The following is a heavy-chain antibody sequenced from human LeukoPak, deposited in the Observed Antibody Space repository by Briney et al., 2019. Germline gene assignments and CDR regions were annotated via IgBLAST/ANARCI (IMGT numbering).Heavy chain of an antibody. J-gene: IGHJ6*04. CDR3: ARERNYDFWSGSQGPMDV. V-gene: IGHV4-38-2*02. CDR2: IYHSGST. Sequence: SETLSLTCAVSGYSISSGYYWGWIRQPPGKGLEWIGSIYHSGSTYYNPSLKSRVTISVDTSKNQFSLKLSSVTAADTAVCYCARERNYDFWSGSQGPMDVWGKGTTVTVSS. D-gene: IGHD3-3*01. CDR1: GYSISSGYY.